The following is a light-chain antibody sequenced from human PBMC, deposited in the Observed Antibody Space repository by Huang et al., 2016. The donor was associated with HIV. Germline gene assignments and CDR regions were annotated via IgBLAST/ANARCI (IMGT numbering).Light chain of an antibody. V-gene: IGKV3-15*01. CDR1: HSVSNN. J-gene: IGKJ1*01. CDR2: GAY. CDR3: QQYSDWPLWT. Sequence: EIVMTPSPAPPSVSPGERATLSCRASHSVSNNFAWYQQILGQAPRLLIYGAYTRATGIPARFSGSGSWTDFTLTISSLQSEDFAVYYCQQYSDWPLWTFGQGSKVEIK.